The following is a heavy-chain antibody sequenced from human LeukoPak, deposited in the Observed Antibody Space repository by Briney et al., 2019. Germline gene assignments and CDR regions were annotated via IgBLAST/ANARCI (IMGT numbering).Heavy chain of an antibody. CDR1: GFTFSSYA. CDR3: VRGLVRGVILSYVY. J-gene: IGHJ4*02. CDR2: ISYDGSNK. Sequence: QTGGSLRLSCAASGFTFSSYAMHWVRQAPGKGLEWVAAISYDGSNKYYADSVKGRFTISRDNSKSTLYLQMNSLRAEDTAVYYCVRGLVRGVILSYVYWGQGTLVTVSS. V-gene: IGHV3-30-3*01. D-gene: IGHD3-10*01.